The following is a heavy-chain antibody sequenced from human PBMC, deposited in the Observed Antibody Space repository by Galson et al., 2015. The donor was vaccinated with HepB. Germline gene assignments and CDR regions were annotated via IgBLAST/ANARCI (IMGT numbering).Heavy chain of an antibody. V-gene: IGHV5-51*01. J-gene: IGHJ4*02. CDR2: INPGNSDT. CDR1: GYTFSSYW. CDR3: ARSLLLRGSFDN. Sequence: QSGAEVKKPGESLKISCKGSGYTFSSYWIGWVRQMPGKGLEWMGVINPGNSDTRYSPAFQGLVTISADKSISTAHLQCNSLKASDTAMYYCARSLLLRGSFDNWGQGTPVTVSS. D-gene: IGHD2-15*01.